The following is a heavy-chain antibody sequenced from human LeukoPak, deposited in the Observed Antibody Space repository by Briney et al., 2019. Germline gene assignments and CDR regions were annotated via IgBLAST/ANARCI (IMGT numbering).Heavy chain of an antibody. J-gene: IGHJ4*02. CDR2: ISGSGDST. Sequence: GGSLRLSCAASGFTFSNYAMSWVRQAPGKGLAWVSVISGSGDSTYYADSVKGRFTISRDDSNNTLYLQMNSLRAEETAVYYCAKRGIAAGVRGSYLDYWGQGTLVTVSS. CDR1: GFTFSNYA. V-gene: IGHV3-23*01. D-gene: IGHD6-13*01. CDR3: AKRGIAAGVRGSYLDY.